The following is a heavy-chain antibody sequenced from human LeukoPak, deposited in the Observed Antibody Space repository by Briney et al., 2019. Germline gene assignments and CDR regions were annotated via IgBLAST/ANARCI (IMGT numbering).Heavy chain of an antibody. CDR3: AKDLKLRAYCGGDCYTLDY. D-gene: IGHD2-21*02. CDR1: GFTFDDYA. J-gene: IGHJ4*02. Sequence: GRSLRLSCAASGFTFDDYAMHWVRQAPGKGLEWGSSISLNSGSIGYADSVKGRFTISRDNAKNSLYLQMNSLRAEDTALYYCAKDLKLRAYCGGDCYTLDYWGQGTLVTVSS. V-gene: IGHV3-9*01. CDR2: ISLNSGSI.